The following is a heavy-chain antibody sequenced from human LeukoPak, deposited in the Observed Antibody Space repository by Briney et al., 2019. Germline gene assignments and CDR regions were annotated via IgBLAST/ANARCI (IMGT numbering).Heavy chain of an antibody. D-gene: IGHD1-26*01. CDR1: GGSITSSTYY. CDR2: FYDSGST. V-gene: IGHV4-39*02. CDR3: ARDPVGATGFDY. Sequence: SESLSLTCTASGGSITSSTYYWDWIRQPPGKGLEWIGNFYDSGSTWYNPSLKSRVTISGDTSKNQFSLKLTSVTAADTAVYYCARDPVGATGFDYWGQGTLVTVSS. J-gene: IGHJ4*02.